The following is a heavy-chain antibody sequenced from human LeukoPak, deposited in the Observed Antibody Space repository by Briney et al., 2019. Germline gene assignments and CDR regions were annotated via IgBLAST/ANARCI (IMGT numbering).Heavy chain of an antibody. V-gene: IGHV3-23*01. CDR1: GFTLTTYA. J-gene: IGHJ4*02. D-gene: IGHD4-17*01. CDR2: ITASGPTT. CDR3: AKDADDYVSYFDY. Sequence: GGSPRLSCAASGFTLTTYAMTWVRQAPGKGLEWVSGITASGPTTYYADSVKGRFTFSRDNPKNTLYLQMNSLRAEDTAVYYCAKDADDYVSYFDYWGQGTLVTVSS.